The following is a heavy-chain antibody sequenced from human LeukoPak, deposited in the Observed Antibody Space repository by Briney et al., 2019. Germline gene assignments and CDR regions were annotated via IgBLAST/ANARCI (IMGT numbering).Heavy chain of an antibody. V-gene: IGHV5-51*01. CDR2: IYPGDSDT. CDR3: ATLSRGYSYGLDY. CDR1: GYIFTGYY. J-gene: IGHJ4*02. Sequence: KVSCKASGYIFTGYYMHWVRQAPGQGPEWMGIIYPGDSDTRYSPSFQGQVTISADKSISTAYLQWSSLKASDTAMYYCATLSRGYSYGLDYWGQGTLVTVSS. D-gene: IGHD5-18*01.